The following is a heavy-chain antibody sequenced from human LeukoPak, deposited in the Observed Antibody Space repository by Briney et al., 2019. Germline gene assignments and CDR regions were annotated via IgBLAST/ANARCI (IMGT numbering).Heavy chain of an antibody. J-gene: IGHJ6*03. Sequence: GPVKVSCKASGYTFSDFYIHWVRQDPGQGLQWMGWVFPKTGATKSAQKFQDRITMTRDTSISTAYMELSRLRSDDTAVYYCARDRGLDIAAAGKFRHYYYYMDVWGKGTTVTVSS. CDR1: GYTFSDFY. V-gene: IGHV1-2*02. CDR3: ARDRGLDIAAAGKFRHYYYYMDV. D-gene: IGHD6-13*01. CDR2: VFPKTGAT.